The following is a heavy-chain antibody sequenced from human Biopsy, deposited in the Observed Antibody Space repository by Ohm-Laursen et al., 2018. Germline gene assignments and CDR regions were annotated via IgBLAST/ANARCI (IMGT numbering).Heavy chain of an antibody. V-gene: IGHV4-61*01. CDR3: ARGMRSSGWPYFDS. D-gene: IGHD6-19*01. CDR1: GESVSSGSFY. CDR2: IYDRGSTA. J-gene: IGHJ4*02. Sequence: TLSLTCTVSGESVSSGSFYWTWIRQPPGQGLEYIGYIYDRGSTANYNPSLESRVTMSVDMPKNQFSLKLSSVTAADTAIYYCARGMRSSGWPYFDSWGQGTLVTVSS.